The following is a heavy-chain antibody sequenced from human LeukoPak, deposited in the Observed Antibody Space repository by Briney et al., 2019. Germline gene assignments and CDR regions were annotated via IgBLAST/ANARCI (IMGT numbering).Heavy chain of an antibody. CDR2: INHSGST. Sequence: TSETLSLTCTVSGGSISSYYWSWIRQPPGKGLEWIGEINHSGSTNYNPSLKSRVTISVDTSKNQFSLKLSSVTAADTAVYYCARGGDGYNYVTGFDYWGQGTLVTVSS. D-gene: IGHD5-24*01. CDR3: ARGGDGYNYVTGFDY. V-gene: IGHV4-34*01. CDR1: GGSISSYY. J-gene: IGHJ4*02.